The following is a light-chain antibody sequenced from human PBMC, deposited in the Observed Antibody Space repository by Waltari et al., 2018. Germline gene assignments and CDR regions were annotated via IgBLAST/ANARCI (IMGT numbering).Light chain of an antibody. Sequence: EIVLTQSPGTLSLSPGERATLSCRASQSVSSSYLAWYQHKPGQAPRLLIYRASTRATGIPDRFSGSGSGTVFTLTISRLEPEDFAVYYCQQHDTSRTFGQGTKVEIK. J-gene: IGKJ1*01. CDR2: RAS. V-gene: IGKV3-20*01. CDR3: QQHDTSRT. CDR1: QSVSSSY.